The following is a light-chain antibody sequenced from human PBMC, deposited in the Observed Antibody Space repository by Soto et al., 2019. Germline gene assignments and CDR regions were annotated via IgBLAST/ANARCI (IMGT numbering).Light chain of an antibody. J-gene: IGKJ1*01. V-gene: IGKV3-11*01. CDR1: QSVNRY. CDR2: DAS. Sequence: EIVLTQSPATLSLSPGERATLSCWASQSVNRYLVWYQQKPGQAPRLLMYDASKRATGIPARFSGSGSGTDFTLTISSLEPEDFAVYYCQHRMNWPLTFGQGTKVDI. CDR3: QHRMNWPLT.